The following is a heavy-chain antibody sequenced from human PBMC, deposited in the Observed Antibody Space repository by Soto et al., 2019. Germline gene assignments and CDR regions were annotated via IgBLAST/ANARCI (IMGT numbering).Heavy chain of an antibody. J-gene: IGHJ4*02. CDR2: IYYSGST. CDR1: GGSISSGGYY. Sequence: SETLSLTCTVSGGSISSGGYYWSWIRQHPGKGLEWIGYIYYSGSTNYNPSLKSRVTISVDTSKNQFSLKLSSVTAADTAVYYCARAPRGNYGYPSYFDYWGQGTLVTVSS. V-gene: IGHV4-61*08. D-gene: IGHD3-10*01. CDR3: ARAPRGNYGYPSYFDY.